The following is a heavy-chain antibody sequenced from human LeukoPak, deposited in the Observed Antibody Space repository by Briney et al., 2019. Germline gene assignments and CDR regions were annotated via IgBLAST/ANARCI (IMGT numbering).Heavy chain of an antibody. J-gene: IGHJ5*02. V-gene: IGHV3-23*01. Sequence: PGGSLRLSCAASGFTFSSYAMNWVRQAPGKGLEWVSAISGGGGSTYYADSVKGRFTISRDNSKNTLYLQMNSLRAEDTAVYYCASLLRYFDSYNWFDPWGQGTLVTVSS. CDR1: GFTFSSYA. CDR3: ASLLRYFDSYNWFDP. CDR2: ISGGGGST. D-gene: IGHD3-9*01.